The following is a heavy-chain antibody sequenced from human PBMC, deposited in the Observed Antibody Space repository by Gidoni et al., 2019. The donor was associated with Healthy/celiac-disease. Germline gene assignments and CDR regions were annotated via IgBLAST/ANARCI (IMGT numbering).Heavy chain of an antibody. CDR1: GYSFTSYW. V-gene: IGHV5-10-1*03. CDR3: ARHSPSFVDYYYYYYMDV. Sequence: EVQLVQSGAEVKKPGESLRISCKGSGYSFTSYWISWVRQMPGKGLEWMGRIDPSDSYTNYSPSFQCHVTISADKSISTAYLQWSSLKASDTAMYYCARHSPSFVDYYYYYYMDVWGKGTTVTVSS. D-gene: IGHD6-6*01. CDR2: IDPSDSYT. J-gene: IGHJ6*03.